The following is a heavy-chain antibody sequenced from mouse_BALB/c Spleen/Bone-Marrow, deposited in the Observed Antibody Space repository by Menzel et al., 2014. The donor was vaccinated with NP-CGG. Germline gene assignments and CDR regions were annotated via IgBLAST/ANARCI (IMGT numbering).Heavy chain of an antibody. CDR2: ISSGSSTI. V-gene: IGHV5-17*02. CDR1: GFTFSSFG. D-gene: IGHD2-2*01. CDR3: ARSPYGYDGRDY. Sequence: EVQLQESGGGLVQPGGSRKLSCAASGFTFSSFGMHWVRQAPEKGLEWVAYISSGSSTIYYADTVKGRFTIPRDNPKNTLFLQMTSLRSEDTAMYYCARSPYGYDGRDYWGQGTSVTVSS. J-gene: IGHJ4*01.